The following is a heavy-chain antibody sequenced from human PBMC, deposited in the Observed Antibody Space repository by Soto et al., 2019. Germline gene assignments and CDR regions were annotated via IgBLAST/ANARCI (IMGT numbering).Heavy chain of an antibody. CDR3: ARHKAFYYDNSGT. CDR1: GYSFTSYW. Sequence: GESLKISCKGSGYSFTSYWISWVRQMPGKGLEWMGRIDPSDSYTNYSPSFQGHVTMSADKSINTAYLQWSSLKASDSAMYYCARHKAFYYDNSGTWGQGSLVTVSS. V-gene: IGHV5-10-1*01. CDR2: IDPSDSYT. D-gene: IGHD3-22*01. J-gene: IGHJ5*02.